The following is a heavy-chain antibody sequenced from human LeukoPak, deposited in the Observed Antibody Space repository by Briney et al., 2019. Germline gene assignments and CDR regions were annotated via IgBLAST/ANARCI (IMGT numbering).Heavy chain of an antibody. Sequence: TGGSLRLSCAASGFTVNTHFMSWVRQAPGKGLGWVSVIYHGDRTYYADSVKGRFTISRDNSKNTLYLQMKSLRAEDTAVYYCARDRDDSSVLHYFDYWGQGTQVTVSS. CDR1: GFTVNTHF. D-gene: IGHD3-22*01. J-gene: IGHJ4*02. V-gene: IGHV3-66*02. CDR2: IYHGDRT. CDR3: ARDRDDSSVLHYFDY.